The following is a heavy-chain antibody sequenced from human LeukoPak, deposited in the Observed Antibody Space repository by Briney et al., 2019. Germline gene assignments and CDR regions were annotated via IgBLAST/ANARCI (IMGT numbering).Heavy chain of an antibody. CDR1: GFTFSSYW. CDR3: ARDYYDSSGEFDY. V-gene: IGHV3-7*05. J-gene: IGHJ4*02. Sequence: GGSLRLSCAASGFTFSSYWMSWVRQAPGKGLEWVANIKQDGSEKYYVDSVKGRFAISRDNAKDSLYLQMNSLRAEDTAVYYCARDYYDSSGEFDYWGQGTLVTVSS. D-gene: IGHD3-22*01. CDR2: IKQDGSEK.